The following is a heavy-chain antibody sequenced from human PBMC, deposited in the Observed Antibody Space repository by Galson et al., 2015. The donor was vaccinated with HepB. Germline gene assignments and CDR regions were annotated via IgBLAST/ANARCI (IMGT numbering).Heavy chain of an antibody. Sequence: SLRLSCAASGFTFSSYGMHWVRQAPGKGLEWVAVISYDGSNKYYADSVKGRFTISRDNSKNTLYLQMNSLRAEDTAVYYCAKDGSGGATDYWGQGTLVTVSS. CDR2: ISYDGSNK. D-gene: IGHD1-26*01. V-gene: IGHV3-30*18. CDR3: AKDGSGGATDY. J-gene: IGHJ4*02. CDR1: GFTFSSYG.